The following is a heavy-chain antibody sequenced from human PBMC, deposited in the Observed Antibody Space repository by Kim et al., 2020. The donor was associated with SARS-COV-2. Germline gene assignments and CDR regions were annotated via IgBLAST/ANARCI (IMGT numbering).Heavy chain of an antibody. CDR2: NKNKTDRETT. D-gene: IGHD3-3*01. J-gene: IGHJ4*02. Sequence: RNKNKTDRETTDYAAPVTGRFTISRNDSKNTLYLQMNSLKTEDTAVYYCTTEASYPWHGSGYVSHWGQGTLVTVSS. V-gene: IGHV3-15*01. CDR3: TTEASYPWHGSGYVSH.